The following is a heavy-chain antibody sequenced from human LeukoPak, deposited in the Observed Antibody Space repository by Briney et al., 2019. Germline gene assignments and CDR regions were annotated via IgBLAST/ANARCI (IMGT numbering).Heavy chain of an antibody. V-gene: IGHV4-31*03. CDR3: ARGSSVGYYYYYGMDV. D-gene: IGHD2-15*01. Sequence: SQTLSLTCTVSGGSISSGGYYWSWIRQHPGKGLEWIGYIYYSGSTYYNPSLKSRVTISVDTSKNQFSLKLTSVTAADTAVYYCARGSSVGYYYYYGMDVWGRGTTVTVSS. CDR2: IYYSGST. J-gene: IGHJ6*02. CDR1: GGSISSGGYY.